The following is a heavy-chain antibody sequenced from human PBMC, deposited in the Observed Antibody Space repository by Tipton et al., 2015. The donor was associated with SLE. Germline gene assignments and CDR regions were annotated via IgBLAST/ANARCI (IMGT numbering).Heavy chain of an antibody. Sequence: LRLSCTVSGASISSYYWSWIRQPPGKGLEWIGYIYYSGSTNYNPSLKSRVTISVDTSKNQFSLKLSSVTAADTAVYYCARVERAARGFDYWGQGTLVTVSS. V-gene: IGHV4-59*01. CDR2: IYYSGST. J-gene: IGHJ4*02. CDR1: GASISSYY. CDR3: ARVERAARGFDY. D-gene: IGHD6-13*01.